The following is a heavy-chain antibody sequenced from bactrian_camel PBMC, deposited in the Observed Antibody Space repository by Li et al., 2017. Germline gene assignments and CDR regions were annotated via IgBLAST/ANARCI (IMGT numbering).Heavy chain of an antibody. CDR2: IATGGDTT. V-gene: IGHV3S54*01. D-gene: IGHD1*01. Sequence: HVQPVESGGGSVQAGGSLRLSCAVSGRTSRTYCMGWFRQPPGNEREGIARIATGGDTTYDADSVKGRFTISQDSATNTVYLQMGNLDPHDTGMYFCAADSGTYCSVRARLNDYEYKYWGQGTQVTVS. CDR1: GRTSRTYC. J-gene: IGHJ4*01. CDR3: AADSGTYCSVRARLNDYEYKY.